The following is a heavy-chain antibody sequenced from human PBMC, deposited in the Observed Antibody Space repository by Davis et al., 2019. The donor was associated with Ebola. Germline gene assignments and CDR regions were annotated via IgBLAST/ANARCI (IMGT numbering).Heavy chain of an antibody. CDR3: ARVEEVGSGWYVGYYYGMDV. CDR1: GYTFTSYY. J-gene: IGHJ6*02. Sequence: AASVKVSCKASGYTFTSYYMHWVRQAPGQGLEWMGIINPSGGSTSYAQKFQGRVTMTRDTSTSTVYMELSSLRSDDTAVYYCARVEEVGSGWYVGYYYGMDVWGQGTTVTVSS. V-gene: IGHV1-46*01. CDR2: INPSGGST. D-gene: IGHD6-19*01.